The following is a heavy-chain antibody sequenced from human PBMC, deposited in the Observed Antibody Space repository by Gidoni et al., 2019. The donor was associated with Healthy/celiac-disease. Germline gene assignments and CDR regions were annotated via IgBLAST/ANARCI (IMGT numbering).Heavy chain of an antibody. V-gene: IGHV4-31*03. J-gene: IGHJ4*02. CDR2: IYHSGST. CDR3: ARLDSSGYYFDY. CDR1: GGSIRSGGYY. Sequence: QVQLQESAPALVQPSQTLSPPCTVPGGSIRSGGYYWSLIRQHPGRGLEWIGYIYHSGSTYYNPSLKSRVTISVDTSKNQFSLKLSSVTAAETAVYYCARLDSSGYYFDYWGQGTLVTVSS. D-gene: IGHD3-22*01.